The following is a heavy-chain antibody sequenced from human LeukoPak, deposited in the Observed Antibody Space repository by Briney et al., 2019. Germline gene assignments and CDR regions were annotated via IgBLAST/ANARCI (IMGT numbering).Heavy chain of an antibody. CDR2: IYYSGSA. D-gene: IGHD5-18*01. CDR3: AREVVNTYGYEY. Sequence: KPSETLSLTCPVSGGSISSYYWSWIRQPPGKGLEWIGSIYYSGSANYNPSLKSRVTISVDTSKNQFSLKLSSVTAADTAVYYCAREVVNTYGYEYWGQGSLVTVSS. V-gene: IGHV4-59*01. CDR1: GGSISSYY. J-gene: IGHJ4*02.